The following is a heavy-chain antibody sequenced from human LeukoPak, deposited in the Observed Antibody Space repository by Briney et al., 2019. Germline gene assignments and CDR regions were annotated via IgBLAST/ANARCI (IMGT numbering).Heavy chain of an antibody. Sequence: SVKVSCKASGGTLSSYAISWVRQAPGQGLEWMGRINPILGIANYAQKFQGRVTITADKSTSTAYMELSSLRSEDTAVYYCAREGIAAAGYYFDYWGQGTLVTVSS. D-gene: IGHD6-13*01. V-gene: IGHV1-69*04. CDR2: INPILGIA. J-gene: IGHJ4*02. CDR1: GGTLSSYA. CDR3: AREGIAAAGYYFDY.